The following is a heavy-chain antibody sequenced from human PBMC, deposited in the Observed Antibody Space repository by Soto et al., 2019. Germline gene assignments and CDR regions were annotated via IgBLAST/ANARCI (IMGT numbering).Heavy chain of an antibody. D-gene: IGHD2-21*01. Sequence: PGGSLRLSCAASGFTFGDYYMSWVRQAPGKGLEWVSAISGSGGSTYYADSVKGRFTISRDNSKNTLYLQMNSLRAEDTAVYYCAPVGDWAYNWFDPWGQGTLVTVSS. CDR3: APVGDWAYNWFDP. CDR1: GFTFGDYY. J-gene: IGHJ5*02. V-gene: IGHV3-23*01. CDR2: ISGSGGST.